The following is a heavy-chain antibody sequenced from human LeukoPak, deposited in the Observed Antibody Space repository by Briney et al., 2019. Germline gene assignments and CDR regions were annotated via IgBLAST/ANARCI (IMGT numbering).Heavy chain of an antibody. Sequence: ASVKVSCKVSGYTLTELSMHWVRQAPGKGLEWMGGFDPEDGETIYAQKFQGRVTMTEDTPTDTAYMELSSLRSEDTAVYYCATTKGFYDSSGYYHDAFDIWGQGTMVTVSS. D-gene: IGHD3-22*01. J-gene: IGHJ3*02. V-gene: IGHV1-24*01. CDR1: GYTLTELS. CDR2: FDPEDGET. CDR3: ATTKGFYDSSGYYHDAFDI.